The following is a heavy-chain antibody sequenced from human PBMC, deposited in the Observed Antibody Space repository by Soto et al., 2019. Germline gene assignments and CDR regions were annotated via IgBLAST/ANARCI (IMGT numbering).Heavy chain of an antibody. V-gene: IGHV1-18*01. CDR3: ARDLRRFFEWLLYLDAFDI. J-gene: IGHJ3*02. CDR1: GYTFTSYG. Sequence: QVQLVQSGAEVKKPGASVKVSCKASGYTFTSYGISWVRQAPGQGLEWMGWISAYNGNTNYAQKLQGRVTMTTDTSTSTAYMELRSLRSDDTAVYYCARDLRRFFEWLLYLDAFDIWGQGTMVTVSS. CDR2: ISAYNGNT. D-gene: IGHD3-3*01.